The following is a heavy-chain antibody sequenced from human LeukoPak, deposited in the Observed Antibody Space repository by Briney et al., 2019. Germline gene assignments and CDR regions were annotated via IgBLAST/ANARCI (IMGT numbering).Heavy chain of an antibody. J-gene: IGHJ4*02. V-gene: IGHV4-4*02. CDR1: GGSISSSNW. D-gene: IGHD3-22*01. Sequence: PSGTLSLTCAVSGGSISSSNWWSWVRQPPGKGLERIGEIYHSGSTNYNPSLKSRVTISVDKSKNQFSLKLSSVTAADTAVYYCARDGLLDYYDSSGYYYFDYWGQGTLVTVSS. CDR2: IYHSGST. CDR3: ARDGLLDYYDSSGYYYFDY.